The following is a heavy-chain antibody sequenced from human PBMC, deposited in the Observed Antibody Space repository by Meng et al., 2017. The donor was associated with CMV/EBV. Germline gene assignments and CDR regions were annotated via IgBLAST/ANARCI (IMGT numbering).Heavy chain of an antibody. V-gene: IGHV1-69*05. CDR1: GGTFSSYA. CDR2: IIPIFGTA. Sequence: SVKVSCKASGGTFSSYAISWVRQAPGQGLEWMGGIIPIFGTANYAQKFQGRVTITTDESTSTAYMELSSLRSEDTAVYYCAREVGELYQLLYGYNWFDPWGQGTLVTVSS. D-gene: IGHD2-2*02. CDR3: AREVGELYQLLYGYNWFDP. J-gene: IGHJ5*02.